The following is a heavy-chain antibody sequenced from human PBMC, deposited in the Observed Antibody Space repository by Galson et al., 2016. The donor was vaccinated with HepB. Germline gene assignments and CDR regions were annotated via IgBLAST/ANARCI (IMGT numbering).Heavy chain of an antibody. CDR3: TRDIERVVATLYFDY. Sequence: SLRLSCATSGFTFSSYWMSWVRQAPGQGLEWVAKIKQDGSEKYYADSVKGRFTTSRDNAHNSLYLQMDSLRAEDSAIYFCTRDIERVVATLYFDYWGRGTLVTVSS. CDR2: IKQDGSEK. V-gene: IGHV3-7*01. J-gene: IGHJ4*02. D-gene: IGHD2-15*01. CDR1: GFTFSSYW.